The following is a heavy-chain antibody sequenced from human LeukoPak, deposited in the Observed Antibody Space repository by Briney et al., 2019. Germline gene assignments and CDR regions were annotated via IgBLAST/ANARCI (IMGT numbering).Heavy chain of an antibody. V-gene: IGHV4-31*03. D-gene: IGHD3-10*01. CDR1: GGSISSGGYY. J-gene: IGHJ3*02. CDR2: IYYSGST. CDR3: ARDKLTMVRGEPYDAFDI. Sequence: SKTLSLTCTVSGGSISSGGYYWSWIRQHPGKGLEWIGYIYYSGSTYYNPSLKSRVTISVDTSKNQFSLKLSSVTAADTAVYYCARDKLTMVRGEPYDAFDIWGQGTMVTVSS.